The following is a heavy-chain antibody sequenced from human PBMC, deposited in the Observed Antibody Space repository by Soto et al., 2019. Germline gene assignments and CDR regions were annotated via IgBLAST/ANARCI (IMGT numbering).Heavy chain of an antibody. CDR2: IYYSGST. D-gene: IGHD6-19*01. Sequence: SETLSLTCTVSGGSISSYYWSWIRQPPGKGLEWIGYIYYSGSTNYNPSLKSRVTISVDTSKNQFSLKLSSVTAADTAVYYCARLPGIAVADDAFDIWGQGTMVTVSS. J-gene: IGHJ3*02. CDR3: ARLPGIAVADDAFDI. CDR1: GGSISSYY. V-gene: IGHV4-59*08.